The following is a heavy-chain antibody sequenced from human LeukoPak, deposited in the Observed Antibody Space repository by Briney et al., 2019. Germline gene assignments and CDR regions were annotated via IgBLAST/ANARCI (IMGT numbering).Heavy chain of an antibody. CDR2: IILSGST. J-gene: IGHJ4*02. CDR3: ARLAALVTLLY. D-gene: IGHD5-18*01. V-gene: IGHV4-34*12. Sequence: NPSETLSLTCAVYGGSFSGYYWSWIRQPPGKGLEWCGEIILSGSTNYTSSLHSRVTISLDTSKNQFSLNLRSVTAADTAVYYCARLAALVTLLYWGQGTLVTVSS. CDR1: GGSFSGYY.